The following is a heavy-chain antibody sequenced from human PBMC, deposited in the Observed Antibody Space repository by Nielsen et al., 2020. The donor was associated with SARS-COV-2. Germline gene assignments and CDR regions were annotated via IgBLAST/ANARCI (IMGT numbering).Heavy chain of an antibody. J-gene: IGHJ5*02. CDR2: ISYDGSNK. D-gene: IGHD6-13*01. CDR3: AREMDGSSWYFWFDP. V-gene: IGHV3-30*03. Sequence: SCAASGFTFSSYGMHWVRQAPGKGLEWVAVISYDGSNKYYADSVKGRFTISRDNSKNTLYLQMNSLRAEDTAVYYCAREMDGSSWYFWFDPWGQGTLVTVSS. CDR1: GFTFSSYG.